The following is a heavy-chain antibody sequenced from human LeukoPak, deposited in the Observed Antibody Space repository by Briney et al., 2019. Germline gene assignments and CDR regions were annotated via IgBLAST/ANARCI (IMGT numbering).Heavy chain of an antibody. CDR2: IWYDGSNK. CDR3: ARVVPRYLQDSPPGY. V-gene: IGHV3-33*01. D-gene: IGHD5-24*01. CDR1: GFTFSSYG. Sequence: GGSLRLSCAASGFTFSSYGMHWVRQAPGKGLEWVAVIWYDGSNKYYADSVKGRFTISRDNSKNTLYLQMNSLRAEDTAVYYCARVVPRYLQDSPPGYWGQGTLVTVSS. J-gene: IGHJ4*02.